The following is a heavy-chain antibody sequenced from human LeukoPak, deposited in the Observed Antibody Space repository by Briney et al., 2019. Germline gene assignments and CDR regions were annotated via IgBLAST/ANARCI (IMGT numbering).Heavy chain of an antibody. J-gene: IGHJ4*02. V-gene: IGHV1-8*03. CDR3: ARGGYFGSGLFWDIMRYYFDY. Sequence: ASVKVSCKASGYTFTNYDINWVRQATGQGLEWMGWMNPNSGNTGYAQKFQGRVTITRNTSITTAYMELSSLRSEDTAVYYCARGGYFGSGLFWDIMRYYFDYWGQGTLVTVSS. CDR1: GYTFTNYD. D-gene: IGHD3-10*01. CDR2: MNPNSGNT.